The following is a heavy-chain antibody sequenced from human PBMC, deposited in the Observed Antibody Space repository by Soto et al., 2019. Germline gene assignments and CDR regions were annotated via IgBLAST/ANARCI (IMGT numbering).Heavy chain of an antibody. CDR3: ASLWSGPYYYYGMDV. D-gene: IGHD3-3*01. CDR2: INTNTGNP. J-gene: IGHJ6*02. CDR1: GYTFTSYS. V-gene: IGHV7-4-1*01. Sequence: ASVKVSCKASGYTFTSYSMNWVLQAPVQGLEWMGWINTNTGNPTYAQGFTGRFVFSLDTSVSTAYLQICSLKAEDTAVYYCASLWSGPYYYYGMDVWGQGTTVTVSS.